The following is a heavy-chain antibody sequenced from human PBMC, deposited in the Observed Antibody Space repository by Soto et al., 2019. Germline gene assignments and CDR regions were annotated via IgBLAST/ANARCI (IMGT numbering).Heavy chain of an antibody. CDR3: TRDKITGLFDY. D-gene: IGHD1-20*01. V-gene: IGHV4-30-2*01. CDR1: GCSISSGGYS. CDR2: IYHSGST. Sequence: SETLSLTCAVSGCSISSGGYSWSWIRQPPGKGLEWIGYIYHSGSTYYNPSLKSRVTISVDTSKNQFSLKLTSVTAADTAVYYCTRDKITGLFDYWGQGTLVTVSS. J-gene: IGHJ4*02.